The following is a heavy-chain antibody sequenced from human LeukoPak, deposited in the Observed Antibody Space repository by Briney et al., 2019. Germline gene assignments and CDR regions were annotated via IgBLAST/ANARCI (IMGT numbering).Heavy chain of an antibody. Sequence: SETLSLTCTVSGGSFSSYYWSWIRQPAGKGLEWIWRIYTSGSTNYNPSLKSRVTMSVDTSKNQFSLKLSSVTAADTAVYYCARASDSNFYYYYYYMDVWGKGTTVTVSS. CDR1: GGSFSSYY. D-gene: IGHD4-11*01. CDR3: ARASDSNFYYYYYYMDV. V-gene: IGHV4-4*07. J-gene: IGHJ6*03. CDR2: IYTSGST.